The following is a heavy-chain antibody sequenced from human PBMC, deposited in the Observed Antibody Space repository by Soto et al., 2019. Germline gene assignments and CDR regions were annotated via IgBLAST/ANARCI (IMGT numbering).Heavy chain of an antibody. CDR1: GFTFSSYW. CDR2: IKQDGSEK. CDR3: ARAAIFGVAQQFDP. D-gene: IGHD3-3*01. J-gene: IGHJ5*02. Sequence: PGGSLRLSCAASGFTFSSYWMSWVRQAPGKGLEWVANIKQDGSEKYYVDSVKGRFTISRDNAKNSLYLQMNSLRAEDTAVYYCARAAIFGVAQQFDPWGQGTLVTVSS. V-gene: IGHV3-7*01.